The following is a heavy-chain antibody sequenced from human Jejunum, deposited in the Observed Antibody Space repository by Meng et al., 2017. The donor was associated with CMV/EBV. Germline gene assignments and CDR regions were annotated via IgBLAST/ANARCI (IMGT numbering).Heavy chain of an antibody. V-gene: IGHV3-23*01. CDR2: ISGYGGRGST. J-gene: IGHJ4*02. Sequence: SNYAMGWVRPAPGKGLEWVSGISGYGGRGSTYYADSVKGRVTISRDNAKKSLYLHLNSLRAEDTAVYYCASATTIFGVVTMYYFDYWGQGTLVTVSS. D-gene: IGHD3-3*01. CDR1: SNYA. CDR3: ASATTIFGVVTMYYFDY.